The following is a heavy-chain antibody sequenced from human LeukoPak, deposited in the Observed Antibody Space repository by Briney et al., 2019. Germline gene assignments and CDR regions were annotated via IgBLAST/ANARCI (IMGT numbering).Heavy chain of an antibody. CDR1: GYTFTGYY. D-gene: IGHD5-18*01. Sequence: ASVKVSCKASGYTFTGYYMHWVRQAPGQGLEWMGWINPNSGGTNYAQKFQGRVTMTRDTSISTAYMELSRLRSDDTAVYYCARVRGAAMVTRAFDIWGQGTMVTVSS. CDR2: INPNSGGT. CDR3: ARVRGAAMVTRAFDI. J-gene: IGHJ3*02. V-gene: IGHV1-2*02.